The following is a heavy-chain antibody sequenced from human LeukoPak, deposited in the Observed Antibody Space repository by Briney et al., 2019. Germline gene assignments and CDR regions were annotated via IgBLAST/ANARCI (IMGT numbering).Heavy chain of an antibody. CDR1: GFTYSSYS. CDR2: IKQDGSEK. V-gene: IGHV3-7*03. CDR3: ARGRYGMDV. Sequence: GGTLGLFCAATGFTYSSYSMNCVRQAPENGLDWVAYIKQDGSEKSYVDSVRGRFAISRDNAENSLYLQINSLRAEDTAVYYCARGRYGMDVWGKGTTVTVSS. J-gene: IGHJ6*04.